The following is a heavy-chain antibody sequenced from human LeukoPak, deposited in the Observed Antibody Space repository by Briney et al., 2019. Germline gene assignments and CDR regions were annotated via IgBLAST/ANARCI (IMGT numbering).Heavy chain of an antibody. CDR1: GYTFTSYD. Sequence: ASVKVSCKASGYTFTSYDFNWVRQATGQRPEWMGWMSPNSGDTGYAQKFQDRVTMTRNTSISTAYMELSSLRTDDTAVYYCARGPPNWGYDYWGPGTLVTVSS. CDR2: MSPNSGDT. V-gene: IGHV1-8*01. CDR3: ARGPPNWGYDY. D-gene: IGHD7-27*01. J-gene: IGHJ4*02.